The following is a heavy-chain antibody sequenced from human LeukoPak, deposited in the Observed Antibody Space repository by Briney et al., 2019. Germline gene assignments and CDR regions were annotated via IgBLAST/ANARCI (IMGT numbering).Heavy chain of an antibody. CDR3: ARVGEAAAGYYFDY. CDR1: GFTFSSYA. J-gene: IGHJ4*02. V-gene: IGHV3-21*01. Sequence: GGSLRLSCAASGFTFSSYAMSWVRQAPGKGLEWVSSISSSSSYIYYADSVKGRFTISRGNAKNSLYLQMNSLRAEDTAVYYCARVGEAAAGYYFDYWGQGTLVTVSS. CDR2: ISSSSSYI. D-gene: IGHD6-13*01.